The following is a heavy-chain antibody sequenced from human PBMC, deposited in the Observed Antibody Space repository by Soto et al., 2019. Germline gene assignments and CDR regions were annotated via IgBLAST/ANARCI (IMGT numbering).Heavy chain of an antibody. CDR1: GFSFSNYW. CDR2: ITSDESRV. D-gene: IGHD3-22*01. J-gene: IGHJ4*02. V-gene: IGHV3-74*01. CDR3: TRGDGDVHDGNGYLGRH. Sequence: EVQLVESGGGLVQPGGSLRLSCAAAGFSFSNYWMHWVRQAPGKGLVWVSRITSDESRVEYADSVKGRFTISRDNAKNTLYLQMNRLTAEDTAVYYCTRGDGDVHDGNGYLGRHWGQGTQVTVSS.